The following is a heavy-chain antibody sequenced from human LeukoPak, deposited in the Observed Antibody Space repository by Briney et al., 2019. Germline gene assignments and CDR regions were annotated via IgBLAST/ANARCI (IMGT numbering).Heavy chain of an antibody. CDR1: GFTFSTYW. D-gene: IGHD1-1*01. Sequence: PGGSLRLSCAGSGFTFSTYWMHCVRQAPGKGLVWVSRINSDGGSTSYADSAKGRFTISRDNSKNTLYLQMNSLRAEDTAVYYCARYQLGQLSNWFDPWGQGTLVTVSS. CDR3: ARYQLGQLSNWFDP. J-gene: IGHJ5*02. V-gene: IGHV3-74*01. CDR2: INSDGGST.